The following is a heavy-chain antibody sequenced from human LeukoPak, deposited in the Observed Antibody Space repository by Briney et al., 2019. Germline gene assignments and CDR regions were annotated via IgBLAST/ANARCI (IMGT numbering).Heavy chain of an antibody. CDR1: GGSFSGYY. D-gene: IGHD3-22*01. CDR3: ARDGYYDSSGYYFPLIDY. J-gene: IGHJ4*02. V-gene: IGHV4-34*01. CDR2: INHSGST. Sequence: PSETLSLTCAVYGGSFSGYYWSWIRQPPGKGLEWIGEINHSGSTNYNPSLKSRVTISVDTSKNQFSLKLSSVTAADTAVYYCARDGYYDSSGYYFPLIDYWGQGTLVTVSS.